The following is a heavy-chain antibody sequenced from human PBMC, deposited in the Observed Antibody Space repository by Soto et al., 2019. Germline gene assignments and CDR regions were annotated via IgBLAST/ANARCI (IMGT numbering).Heavy chain of an antibody. V-gene: IGHV3-23*01. D-gene: IGHD1-26*01. J-gene: IGHJ4*02. Sequence: GGSLRLSCAASGVSFSTFAMSWVRQAPGKGLEWVSVISGDGSNTYYADSVKGRFTISRDNPKNMLYLQMNGLRAEDTAIYYCARDGVGTTTYFGYFDYWGLGTLVTVSS. CDR3: ARDGVGTTTYFGYFDY. CDR1: GVSFSTFA. CDR2: ISGDGSNT.